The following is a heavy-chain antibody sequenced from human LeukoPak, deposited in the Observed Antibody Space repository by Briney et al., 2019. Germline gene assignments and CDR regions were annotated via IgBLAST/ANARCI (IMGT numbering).Heavy chain of an antibody. CDR2: INHSGST. J-gene: IGHJ3*02. Sequence: SETLSLTCAVYGGSFSGYYWSWIRQPPGKGLEWIGEINHSGSTNYNPSLKSRVTISVDTSKNQFSLKLSSVTAADTAVYYCARSSARNYDFWSGYGKASGAFDIWGQGTMVTVPS. CDR1: GGSFSGYY. D-gene: IGHD3-3*01. V-gene: IGHV4-34*01. CDR3: ARSSARNYDFWSGYGKASGAFDI.